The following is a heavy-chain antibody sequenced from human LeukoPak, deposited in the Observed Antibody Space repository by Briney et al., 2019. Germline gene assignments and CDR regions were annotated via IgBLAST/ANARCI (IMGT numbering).Heavy chain of an antibody. CDR1: GFTFSSYW. V-gene: IGHV3-74*01. J-gene: IGHJ3*02. CDR3: ATGERRGFDI. CDR2: INSDGSST. Sequence: GGSLRLSCAASGFTFSSYWMHWVRQAPGKGLVWGSRINSDGSSTSYADSVKGRFTISRDNAKNTLYLQMNSLRAEDTAVYYCATGERRGFDIWGQGTMVTVSS.